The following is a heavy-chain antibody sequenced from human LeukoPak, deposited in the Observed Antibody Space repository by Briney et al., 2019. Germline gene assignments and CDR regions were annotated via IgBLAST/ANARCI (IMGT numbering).Heavy chain of an antibody. J-gene: IGHJ4*02. CDR2: ISGSGGTT. D-gene: IGHD4-17*01. CDR3: AKALSATVTTRPDD. CDR1: GFTFSSYA. Sequence: GGSLRLSCAASGFTFSSYAMSWVRQAPGKGLEWVSAISGSGGTTYHADSVKGRFTISRDNSKNTLHLQMNSLRAEDTAVYYCAKALSATVTTRPDDWGQGTLVTVSS. V-gene: IGHV3-23*01.